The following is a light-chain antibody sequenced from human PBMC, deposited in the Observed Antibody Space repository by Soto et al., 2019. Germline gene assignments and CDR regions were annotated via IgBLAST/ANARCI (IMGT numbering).Light chain of an antibody. J-gene: IGKJ4*01. Sequence: DITMNQSPSTLSGTVGDRVTIPCRASQSISSWLAWYQQKPGKAPKLLIYAASTLQSGVPSRFSGSGSGTDFILTISSLQPEDFATYYCQHSYSTLALPFAGGAKVAIK. CDR1: QSISSW. CDR3: QHSYSTLALP. V-gene: IGKV1-39*01. CDR2: AAS.